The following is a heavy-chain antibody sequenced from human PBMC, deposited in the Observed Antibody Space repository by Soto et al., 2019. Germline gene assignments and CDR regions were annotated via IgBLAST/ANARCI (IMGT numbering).Heavy chain of an antibody. J-gene: IGHJ4*02. V-gene: IGHV3-30*03. CDR1: GFTFSTYG. CDR2: ISYDGTYK. D-gene: IGHD2-15*01. Sequence: QVQLVESGGGVVQPGRSLRLSCAASGFTFSTYGMHWVRQTPGKGLEWVAVISYDGTYKYYADSVKGRFTISRDNSKHTLYLQMNSLRAEDTAVYYCATQNHPVEVINYIFDYWGRGTLVTVSS. CDR3: ATQNHPVEVINYIFDY.